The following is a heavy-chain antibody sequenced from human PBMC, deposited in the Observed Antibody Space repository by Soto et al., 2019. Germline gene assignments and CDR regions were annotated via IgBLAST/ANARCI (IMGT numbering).Heavy chain of an antibody. D-gene: IGHD4-17*01. CDR1: GGSISSGGYS. CDR2: IYHSGST. V-gene: IGHV4-30-2*01. Sequence: QLQLQESGSGLVKPSQTLSLTCAVSGGSISSGGYSCNWIRQPPGKGLEWIGYIYHSGSTYYNPSLKSRVPXXVXWSKNQFSLKLSSVTAADTAVYYCARGVTTVTTFDYWGQGTLVTVSS. J-gene: IGHJ4*02. CDR3: ARGVTTVTTFDY.